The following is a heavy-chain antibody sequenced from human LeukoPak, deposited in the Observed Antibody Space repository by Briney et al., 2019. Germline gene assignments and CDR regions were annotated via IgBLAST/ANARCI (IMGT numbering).Heavy chain of an antibody. D-gene: IGHD4-17*01. Sequence: GGSLRLSCAASGFTFSNAWMSWVRQAPGKGLEWGGRIKSKTDGGTTDYAAPVKGRFTISRDDSKNTLHLQMNSLKTEDTAVYYCTTDLAVTRNYWGQGTLVTVSS. V-gene: IGHV3-15*01. CDR2: IKSKTDGGTT. CDR1: GFTFSNAW. J-gene: IGHJ4*02. CDR3: TTDLAVTRNY.